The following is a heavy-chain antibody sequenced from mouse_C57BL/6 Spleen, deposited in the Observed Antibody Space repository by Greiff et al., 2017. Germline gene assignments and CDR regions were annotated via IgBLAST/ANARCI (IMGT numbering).Heavy chain of an antibody. J-gene: IGHJ2*01. Sequence: EVKLVESEGGLVQPGSSMKLSCTASGFTFSDYYMAWVRQVPEKGLEWVANINSDGSSTYYLDSLKSRFIISRDNAKNILYLQMSSLKSEDTATYYCARAAYDYDDVFDYWGQGTTLTVSS. V-gene: IGHV5-16*01. D-gene: IGHD2-4*01. CDR1: GFTFSDYY. CDR3: ARAAYDYDDVFDY. CDR2: INSDGSST.